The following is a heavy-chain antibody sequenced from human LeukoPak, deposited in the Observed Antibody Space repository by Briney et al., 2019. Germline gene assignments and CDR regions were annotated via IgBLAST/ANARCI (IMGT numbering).Heavy chain of an antibody. CDR3: AKHLGDFGVVMANYYYYGMDV. CDR2: ISGSGGST. CDR1: GFTFSSYA. J-gene: IGHJ6*02. V-gene: IGHV3-23*01. Sequence: GGSLRLSCAASGFTFSSYAMSWVRQAPGKGLEWVSAISGSGGSTYYADSVKGRFTISRDNSKNTLYLQMNSLRAEDTAVYYCAKHLGDFGVVMANYYYYGMDVWGQGTTVTVSS. D-gene: IGHD3-3*01.